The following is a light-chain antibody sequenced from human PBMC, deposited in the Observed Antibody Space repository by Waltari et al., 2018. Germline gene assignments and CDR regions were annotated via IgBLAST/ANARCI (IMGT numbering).Light chain of an antibody. CDR1: QSIGSH. Sequence: EIVLTQSPVTLSLSPGDTATLSCRASQSIGSHLAWYQRKPGQAPRLLIYDESNRAAGIPPRFSGGGSGTDFTLTISGLEPEDFAVYYCQHRNTGLTFGGGTKVEIE. V-gene: IGKV3-11*01. CDR3: QHRNTGLT. J-gene: IGKJ4*01. CDR2: DES.